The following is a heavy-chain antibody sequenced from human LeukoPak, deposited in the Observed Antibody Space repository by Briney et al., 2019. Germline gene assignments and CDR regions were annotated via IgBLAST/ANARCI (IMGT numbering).Heavy chain of an antibody. Sequence: GGSLRFSCAASGFTFSSYSMNWVRQAPGKGLEWVSSISSSSSYIYYADSVKGRFTISRDNAKNSLYLQMNSLRAEDTAVYYCARDLGEEIFDYWGQGTLVTVSS. D-gene: IGHD3-10*01. CDR3: ARDLGEEIFDY. CDR1: GFTFSSYS. V-gene: IGHV3-21*01. J-gene: IGHJ4*02. CDR2: ISSSSSYI.